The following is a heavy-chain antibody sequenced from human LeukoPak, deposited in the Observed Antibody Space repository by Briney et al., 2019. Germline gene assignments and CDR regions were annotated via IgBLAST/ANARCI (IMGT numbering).Heavy chain of an antibody. Sequence: ASVKVSCKASGGTFSSYAISWVRQAPGQGLEWMGGIIPIFGTANYAQKFQGRVTITADKSTSTAYMELSSLRSEDTAVYYCARTVLQAHYYYYYMDVWGKGTTVTVSS. V-gene: IGHV1-69*06. D-gene: IGHD2/OR15-2a*01. CDR1: GGTFSSYA. CDR2: IIPIFGTA. CDR3: ARTVLQAHYYYYYMDV. J-gene: IGHJ6*03.